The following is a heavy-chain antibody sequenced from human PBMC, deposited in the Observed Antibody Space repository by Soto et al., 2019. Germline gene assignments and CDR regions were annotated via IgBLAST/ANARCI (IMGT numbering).Heavy chain of an antibody. V-gene: IGHV3-11*06. CDR1: GFTFSDYY. J-gene: IGHJ5*02. D-gene: IGHD2-15*01. Sequence: TGGSLRLSCAASGFTFSDYYMSWIRQAPGKGLEWVSYISSSSSYTNYADSVKGRFTISRDNAKNSLYLQMNSLRAEDTAVYYCARELVDCSGGSCYNWFDPWGQGTLVTVSS. CDR2: ISSSSSYT. CDR3: ARELVDCSGGSCYNWFDP.